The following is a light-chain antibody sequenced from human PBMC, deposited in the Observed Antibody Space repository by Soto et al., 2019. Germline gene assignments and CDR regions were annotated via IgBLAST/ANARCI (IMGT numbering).Light chain of an antibody. CDR2: AAS. CDR3: QQYGSSGT. Sequence: DIQMTQSPSSLSASVGAIVTITCRASQSISRYLNWYQQKPGKAPKLLIYAASSLQSGVPSRFSGSGSGTDFTLTISRLEPEDFAVYYCQQYGSSGTFGQGTKVDIK. V-gene: IGKV1-39*01. J-gene: IGKJ1*01. CDR1: QSISRY.